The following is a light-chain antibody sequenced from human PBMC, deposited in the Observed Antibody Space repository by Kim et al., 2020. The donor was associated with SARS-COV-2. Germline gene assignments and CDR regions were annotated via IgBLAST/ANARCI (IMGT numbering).Light chain of an antibody. Sequence: FAPGERATLSCRASQSVSSYLAWYQQKPGQAPRLLIYDAFNRATGIPARFSGSGSGTDFTLTISSLEPEDFAVYYCQQRSNWPLTFGGGTKVDIK. CDR2: DAF. CDR3: QQRSNWPLT. V-gene: IGKV3-11*01. CDR1: QSVSSY. J-gene: IGKJ4*01.